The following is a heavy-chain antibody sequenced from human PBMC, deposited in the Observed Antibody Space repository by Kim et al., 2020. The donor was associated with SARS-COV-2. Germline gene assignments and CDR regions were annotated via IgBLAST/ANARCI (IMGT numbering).Heavy chain of an antibody. D-gene: IGHD6-13*01. CDR1: GFTFSSYG. CDR2: IWYDEGNK. Sequence: GGSLRLSCAASGFTFSSYGMHWVRQAPGKGLEWVAVIWYDEGNKYYADSVKGRFTISRDNSKNTLYLQMNSLRAEDTAVYYCARVMSIAAAYHAFDIWGQGTMVTVSS. V-gene: IGHV3-33*01. CDR3: ARVMSIAAAYHAFDI. J-gene: IGHJ3*02.